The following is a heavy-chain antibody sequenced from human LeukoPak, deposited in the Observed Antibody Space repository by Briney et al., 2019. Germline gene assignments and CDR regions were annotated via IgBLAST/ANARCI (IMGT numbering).Heavy chain of an antibody. CDR1: GGSISSGGYY. CDR3: ARVAGVEVAPATSY. Sequence: SQTLSLTCTVSGGSISSGGYYWSWIRQPPGKGLEWIGYVSHSGSTYSNPSLKSRVTISVDTSKNQFSLSLTSVTAADTAVYYCARVAGVEVAPATSYWGQGTLVTVSS. CDR2: VSHSGST. V-gene: IGHV4-30-2*01. J-gene: IGHJ4*02. D-gene: IGHD2-15*01.